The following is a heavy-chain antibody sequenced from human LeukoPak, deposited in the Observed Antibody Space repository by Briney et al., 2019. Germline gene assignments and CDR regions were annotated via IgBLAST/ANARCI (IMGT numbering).Heavy chain of an antibody. CDR3: ASSSYKGGAFDI. CDR1: GGSISSGGYY. CDR2: IYHSGST. V-gene: IGHV4-30-2*01. D-gene: IGHD1-14*01. Sequence: PSETLSLTCTVSGGSISSGGYYWSWIRQPPGKGLEWIGYIYHSGSTYYNPSPKSRVTMSVDTSKNQFSLKLSSVTAADTAVYYCASSSYKGGAFDIWGQGTMVTVSS. J-gene: IGHJ3*02.